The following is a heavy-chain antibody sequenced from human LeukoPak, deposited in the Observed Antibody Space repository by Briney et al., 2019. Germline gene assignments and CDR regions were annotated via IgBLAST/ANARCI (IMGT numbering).Heavy chain of an antibody. CDR1: GYTFTSYY. J-gene: IGHJ2*01. CDR2: INPSGGST. D-gene: IGHD6-19*01. V-gene: IGHV1-46*01. Sequence: GASVKVSCKASGYTFTSYYMHWVRQAPGQGLEWMGIINPSGGSTSYAQKFQGRVTMTRDTSTSTVYMELSSLRSEDTAVYYCARERSGWFGPSRAWYFDLWGRGTLVTVSS. CDR3: ARERSGWFGPSRAWYFDL.